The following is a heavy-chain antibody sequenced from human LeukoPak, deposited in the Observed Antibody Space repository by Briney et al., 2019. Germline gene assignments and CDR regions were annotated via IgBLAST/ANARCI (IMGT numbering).Heavy chain of an antibody. D-gene: IGHD3-22*01. CDR1: GFTFSGSA. CDR3: TRRGDYYDSSGYYFHF. Sequence: GGSLRLSCAASGFTFSGSAMHWVRQASGKGLEWVGRIRSKANSYATAYTASVKGRFTISRDDSKNTAYLQMNSLKTEDTAVYYCTRRGDYYDSSGYYFHFWGQGTLVTVSS. V-gene: IGHV3-73*01. J-gene: IGHJ4*02. CDR2: IRSKANSYAT.